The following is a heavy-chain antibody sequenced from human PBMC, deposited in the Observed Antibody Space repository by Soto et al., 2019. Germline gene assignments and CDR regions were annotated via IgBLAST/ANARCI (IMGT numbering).Heavy chain of an antibody. CDR3: ARDWTSPSCVSSSCPRGGWFDP. CDR2: INPYNTNT. CDR1: GYTVTDHG. Sequence: GHSGKVYCKGSGYTVTDHGISSARHAPGQGLEWMGWINPYNTNTRYAEKVQGRVTMTTDTSSTVYMELTGLTSDETAVYYCARDWTSPSCVSSSCPRGGWFDPWGQGTLVTVYS. D-gene: IGHD2-15*01. V-gene: IGHV1-18*04. J-gene: IGHJ5*02.